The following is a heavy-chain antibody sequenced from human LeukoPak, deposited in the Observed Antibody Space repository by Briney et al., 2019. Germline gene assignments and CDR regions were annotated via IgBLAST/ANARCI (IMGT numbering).Heavy chain of an antibody. CDR2: IWYDGSNK. V-gene: IGHV3-33*06. CDR1: GFTFSSYG. Sequence: GGSLRLSCAASGFTFSSYGMHWVRQAPGKGLEWVAVIWYDGSNKYYADSVKGRFTISRDNSKNTLYLQMNSLRAEDTAVYYCAKLTGYDSSGDYWGQGTLVTVSS. CDR3: AKLTGYDSSGDY. D-gene: IGHD3-22*01. J-gene: IGHJ4*02.